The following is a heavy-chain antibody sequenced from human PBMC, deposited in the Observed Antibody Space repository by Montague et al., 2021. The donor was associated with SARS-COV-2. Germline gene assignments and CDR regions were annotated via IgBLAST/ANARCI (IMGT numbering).Heavy chain of an antibody. CDR3: ASDSGYYDSSCYSYDAFDL. V-gene: IGHV4-31*03. CDR1: GGSISSGGYY. D-gene: IGHD3-22*01. J-gene: IGHJ3*01. Sequence: TLSLTCTVSGGSISSGGYYWSWIRQHPGKGLEWIGYIYHTGSTHYNPPLKSRVTISKETSKNHFSLNLSSVTAADSAVYYCASDSGYYDSSCYSYDAFDLWGQGTKVTVSS. CDR2: IYHTGST.